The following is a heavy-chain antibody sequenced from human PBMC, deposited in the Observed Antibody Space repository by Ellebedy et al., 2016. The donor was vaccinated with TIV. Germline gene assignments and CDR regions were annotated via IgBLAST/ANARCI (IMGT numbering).Heavy chain of an antibody. J-gene: IGHJ3*02. V-gene: IGHV1-2*02. D-gene: IGHD2-21*02. Sequence: ASVKVSXKASGYTFTGYYMHWVRQAPGQGLEWMGWINPNSGGTNYAQKFQGRVTMTRDTSISTAYMELSRLRSDDTAVYYCARGIVVVTAPSLAFDIWGQGTMVTVSS. CDR2: INPNSGGT. CDR3: ARGIVVVTAPSLAFDI. CDR1: GYTFTGYY.